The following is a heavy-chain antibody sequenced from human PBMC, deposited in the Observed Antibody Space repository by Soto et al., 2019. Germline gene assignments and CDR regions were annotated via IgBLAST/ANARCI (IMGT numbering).Heavy chain of an antibody. CDR2: IGRTNNT. D-gene: IGHD3-16*02. CDR1: GFTFSNSA. V-gene: IGHV3-23*01. J-gene: IGHJ4*02. Sequence: PGGSLRLSCAASGFTFSNSAMTWVRQALGKGPEWVSSIGRTNNTHYADSVKGRFATSRDNSQNTLYPQMNSLTAEDTAVYFCAKVDAYSYRTDHWGQGTLVTVSS. CDR3: AKVDAYSYRTDH.